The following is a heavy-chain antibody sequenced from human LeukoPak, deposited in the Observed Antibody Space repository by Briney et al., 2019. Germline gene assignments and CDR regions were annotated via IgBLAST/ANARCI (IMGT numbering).Heavy chain of an antibody. CDR1: GFTFSSYA. V-gene: IGHV3-23*01. Sequence: GGSLRLSCAASGFTFSSYAMSWVRQAPGKGLEWVSAISGSGGSTYYTDSVKGRFTISRDNSKNTLYLQMNSLRAEDTAVYYCAKSFGGTTVTTGYWGQGTLVTVSS. CDR2: ISGSGGST. D-gene: IGHD4-17*01. CDR3: AKSFGGTTVTTGY. J-gene: IGHJ4*02.